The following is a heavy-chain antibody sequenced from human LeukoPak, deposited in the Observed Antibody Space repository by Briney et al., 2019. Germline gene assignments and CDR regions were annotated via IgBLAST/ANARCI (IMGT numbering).Heavy chain of an antibody. CDR2: IYYNGST. D-gene: IGHD2-15*01. J-gene: IGHJ4*02. CDR3: ARLYCMSAGCYEIY. V-gene: IGHV4-59*08. Sequence: SETLSLTCTVSGGSISGYSWSWIRQPPGKGLEYIGYIGYIYYNGSTNHNPSLKSRVTISLDSSKNVFSLRLPSVTAADTAIYYSARLYCMSAGCYEIYWGQGNLVTVSS. CDR1: GGSISGYS.